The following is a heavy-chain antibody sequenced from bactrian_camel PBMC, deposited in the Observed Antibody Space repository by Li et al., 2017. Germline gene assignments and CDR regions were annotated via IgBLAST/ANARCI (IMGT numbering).Heavy chain of an antibody. CDR2: ISSGGTIT. CDR3: ARGGSLYFAS. Sequence: HVQLVESGGGLVQPGGSLRLSCAASGFTFSSYYMTWVRQAPGMGLEWVSSISSGGTITYYADSVKGRFTISRDNPKNTVYLQMNSLKSEDTALYYCARGGSLYFASWGQGTQVTVS. CDR1: GFTFSSYY. J-gene: IGHJ4*01. V-gene: IGHV3-2*01. D-gene: IGHD6*01.